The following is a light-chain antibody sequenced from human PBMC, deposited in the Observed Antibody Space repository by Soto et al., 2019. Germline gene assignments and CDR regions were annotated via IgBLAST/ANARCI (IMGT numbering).Light chain of an antibody. Sequence: QSALTQPASVSGSPGQSITISCTGTRSDVGAYNYVSWYQQYPGKAPKLMIYDVSNRPSGVSNRFSGSKSDNTASLTISGLLAEDEADYYCSSYTTSSTWVFGGGTQLTVL. CDR2: DVS. CDR3: SSYTTSSTWV. CDR1: RSDVGAYNY. J-gene: IGLJ3*02. V-gene: IGLV2-14*01.